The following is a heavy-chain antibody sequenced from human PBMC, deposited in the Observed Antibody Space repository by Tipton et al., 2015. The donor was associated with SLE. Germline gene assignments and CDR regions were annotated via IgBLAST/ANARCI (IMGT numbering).Heavy chain of an antibody. CDR2: IYYSGST. CDR1: GGSISSSSYY. CDR3: ARREGIAAAGIID. V-gene: IGHV4-39*07. Sequence: TLSLTCTVSGGSISSSSYYWGWIRQPPGKGLEWIGSIYYSGSTYYNPSLKSRVTISVDTSKNQISLNLSAVTAADTAVYYCARREGIAAAGIIDWGQGTLVTVSS. D-gene: IGHD6-13*01. J-gene: IGHJ4*02.